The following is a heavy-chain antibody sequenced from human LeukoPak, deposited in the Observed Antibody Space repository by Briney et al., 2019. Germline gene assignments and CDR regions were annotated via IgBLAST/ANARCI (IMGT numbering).Heavy chain of an antibody. Sequence: AGGSLRLSCAASGFIFNNYGVVWVRQAPGKGLEWVSAISNDGGGTTYADFVKGRFSVSRDNSKNTLFLQMNSLRAEDTALYYCAKGSSGYFFDLWGQGTLVTVSS. CDR1: GFIFNNYG. V-gene: IGHV3-23*01. CDR3: AKGSSGYFFDL. J-gene: IGHJ4*02. D-gene: IGHD3-22*01. CDR2: ISNDGGGT.